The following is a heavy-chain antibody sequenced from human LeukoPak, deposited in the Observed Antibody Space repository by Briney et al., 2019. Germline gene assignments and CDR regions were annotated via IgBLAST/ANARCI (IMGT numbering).Heavy chain of an antibody. J-gene: IGHJ4*02. Sequence: GGSLRLSCAASGFTLSDYYMSWIRQAPGKGLEWVSDISSSSRYANYADSVKGRFTISRDNAKKSLYLQMNSLRAEDTAVYYCARDVGDEGNYWGQGTLVTVSS. CDR3: ARDVGDEGNY. D-gene: IGHD3-16*01. CDR1: GFTLSDYY. V-gene: IGHV3-11*05. CDR2: ISSSSRYA.